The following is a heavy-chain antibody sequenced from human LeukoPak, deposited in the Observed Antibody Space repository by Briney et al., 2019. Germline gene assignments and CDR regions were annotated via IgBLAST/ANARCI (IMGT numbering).Heavy chain of an antibody. J-gene: IGHJ6*03. CDR1: GYTFTSYG. D-gene: IGHD3-16*01. Sequence: ASVKVSCKASGYTFTSYGISWVRQAPGQGLEWMGWISTYNGNTNYAQKLQGRVTMTTDTSTSTAHMELRSLRSDDTAVYYCARDRSWGYYYYYMDVWGKGTTVTVSS. CDR3: ARDRSWGYYYYYMDV. CDR2: ISTYNGNT. V-gene: IGHV1-18*01.